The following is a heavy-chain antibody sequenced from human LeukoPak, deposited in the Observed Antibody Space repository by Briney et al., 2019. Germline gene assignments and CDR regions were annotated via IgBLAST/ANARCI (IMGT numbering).Heavy chain of an antibody. CDR2: INPNSGGT. J-gene: IGHJ4*02. CDR3: ARELSDAVGGGGSRYAY. V-gene: IGHV1-2*02. CDR1: GYTFTGYY. D-gene: IGHD2-15*01. Sequence: ASVKVSCKASGYTFTGYYMHWVRQAPGQGLEWMGWINPNSGGTNYAQKFQGRVTMTRDTSISTAYMELSRLRSDDTAVYYCARELSDAVGGGGSRYAYWGQGTLATVSS.